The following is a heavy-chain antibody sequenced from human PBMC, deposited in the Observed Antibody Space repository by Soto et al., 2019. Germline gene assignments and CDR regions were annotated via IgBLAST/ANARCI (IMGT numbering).Heavy chain of an antibody. CDR2: INHSGST. J-gene: IGHJ6*02. Sequence: PSETLSLTCTVSGGSISSYYWSWIRQPPGKGLEWIGEINHSGSTNYNPSLKSRVTISVDTSKNQFSLKLSSVTAADTAVYYCALTTKDYYYYYYGMDVWGQGTTVTVS. CDR1: GGSISSYY. CDR3: ALTTKDYYYYYYGMDV. V-gene: IGHV4-34*01. D-gene: IGHD4-4*01.